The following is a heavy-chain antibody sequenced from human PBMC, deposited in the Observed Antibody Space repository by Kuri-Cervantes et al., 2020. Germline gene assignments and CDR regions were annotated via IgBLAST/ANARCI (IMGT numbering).Heavy chain of an antibody. Sequence: GGSLRLSCAASGFTFSSYSMNWVRQAPGKGLEWVSYISSSSSTIYYADSVKGRFTVSRDNAKNSLFLQMNSLRAEDTAVYYCTKALGWYFDLWGRGTVVTVSS. CDR3: TKALGWYFDL. CDR2: ISSSSSTI. J-gene: IGHJ2*01. V-gene: IGHV3-48*04. CDR1: GFTFSSYS.